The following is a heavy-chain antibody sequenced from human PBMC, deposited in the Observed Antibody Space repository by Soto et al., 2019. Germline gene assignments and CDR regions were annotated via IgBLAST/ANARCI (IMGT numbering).Heavy chain of an antibody. CDR2: IWYDGSNK. V-gene: IGHV3-33*01. CDR3: CLPQPNPDYYDSSGYFAFDY. D-gene: IGHD3-22*01. Sequence: GGSLRLSCAASGFTFSSYGMHWVRQAPGKGLEWVAVIWYDGSNKYYADSVKGRFTISRDNSKNTLYLQMNSLRAEDTAVYYCCLPQPNPDYYDSSGYFAFDYWGQGTLVTVSS. CDR1: GFTFSSYG. J-gene: IGHJ4*02.